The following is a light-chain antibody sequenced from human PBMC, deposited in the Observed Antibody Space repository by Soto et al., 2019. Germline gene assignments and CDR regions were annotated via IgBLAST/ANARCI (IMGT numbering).Light chain of an antibody. CDR1: QSVSSSD. V-gene: IGKV3-20*01. CDR2: GAS. CDR3: QHYCISPLT. J-gene: IGKJ4*01. Sequence: EIVLTQSPGPLSLSPRERATLSCRASQSVSSSDLAWYQQKPGQAPRILIYGASSRATGIPDRFSGSGSGTDFTLTIIRLEPEDWAVYECQHYCISPLTFGGGTQVEVK.